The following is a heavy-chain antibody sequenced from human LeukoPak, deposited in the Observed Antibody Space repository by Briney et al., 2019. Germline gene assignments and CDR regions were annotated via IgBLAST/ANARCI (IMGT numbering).Heavy chain of an antibody. D-gene: IGHD1-1*01. Sequence: PGGSLRLSCTASGLTFQNYAMSWVRQAPGKGLEWVSAIGDTDADRKYADSVKGRFTISRDNSRNTLYLHLNRLRVEDTAIYYCGRDWKLDYWGQGTLVTVSS. CDR3: GRDWKLDY. V-gene: IGHV3-23*01. J-gene: IGHJ4*02. CDR1: GLTFQNYA. CDR2: IGDTDADR.